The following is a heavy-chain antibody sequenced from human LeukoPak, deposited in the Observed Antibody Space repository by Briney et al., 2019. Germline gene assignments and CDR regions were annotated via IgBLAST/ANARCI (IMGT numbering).Heavy chain of an antibody. V-gene: IGHV3-21*01. Sequence: PGGSLRLSCAASRFTFSSYSMNWVRQAPGKGLEWVSSIGSSSSYIYYADSVKGRFTISRDNAKNSLYLQMNSLRAEDTAVYYCARVLQWLDNYYYYMDVWGKGTTVTVSS. D-gene: IGHD6-19*01. CDR1: RFTFSSYS. CDR3: ARVLQWLDNYYYYMDV. CDR2: IGSSSSYI. J-gene: IGHJ6*03.